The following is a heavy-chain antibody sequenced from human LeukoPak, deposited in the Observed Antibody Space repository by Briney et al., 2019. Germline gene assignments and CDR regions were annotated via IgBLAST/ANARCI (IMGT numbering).Heavy chain of an antibody. J-gene: IGHJ4*02. Sequence: PGGSLRLSCAVSGFTFSSYWMHWVRQAPGKGLVWVSRINSDGSSTSYADSVKGRFTISRDNAKNTLYLQMNSLRAEDTAVYYCGITMVRGVITAIDYWGQGTLVTVSS. D-gene: IGHD3-10*01. CDR3: GITMVRGVITAIDY. CDR2: INSDGSST. V-gene: IGHV3-74*01. CDR1: GFTFSSYW.